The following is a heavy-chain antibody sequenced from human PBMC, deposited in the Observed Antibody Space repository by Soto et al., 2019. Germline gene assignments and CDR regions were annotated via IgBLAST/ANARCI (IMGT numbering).Heavy chain of an antibody. CDR1: GDSVSSNSAA. D-gene: IGHD6-13*01. CDR3: ARDFGHRALAAAGTIYYYYYMDV. V-gene: IGHV6-1*01. J-gene: IGHJ6*03. Sequence: PXQTLSLTCAISGDSVSSNSAAWNWIRQSPSRGLEWLGRTYYRSKWYNDYAVSVKSRITINPDTSKNQFSLQLNSVTPEDTAVYYCARDFGHRALAAAGTIYYYYYMDVWGKGTTVTVSS. CDR2: TYYRSKWYN.